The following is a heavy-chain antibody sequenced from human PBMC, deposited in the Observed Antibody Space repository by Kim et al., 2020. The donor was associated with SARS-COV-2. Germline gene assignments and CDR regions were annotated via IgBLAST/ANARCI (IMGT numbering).Heavy chain of an antibody. V-gene: IGHV3-53*04. Sequence: GGSLRLSCAASGFTVSSNYMSWVRQAPGKGLEWVSVIYSGGSTYYADSVKGRFTISRHNSKNTLYLQMNSLRAEDTAVYYCARTQGYDYVWGSYPPAYYYYGMDVWGQGTTVTVSS. D-gene: IGHD3-16*02. CDR1: GFTVSSNY. J-gene: IGHJ6*02. CDR2: IYSGGST. CDR3: ARTQGYDYVWGSYPPAYYYYGMDV.